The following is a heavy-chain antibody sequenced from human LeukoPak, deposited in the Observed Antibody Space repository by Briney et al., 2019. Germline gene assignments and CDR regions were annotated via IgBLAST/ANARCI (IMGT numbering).Heavy chain of an antibody. CDR1: GFTFSSYA. CDR2: ISYDGSNK. V-gene: IGHV3-30-3*01. D-gene: IGHD6-13*01. J-gene: IGHJ4*02. CDR3: ARVGAPYSSSWRPFDY. Sequence: HSGRSLRLSCAASGFTFSSYAMHWVRQAPGKGLEWVAVISYDGSNKYYADSVKGRFTISRDNSKNTLYLQMNSLRAEDTAVYYCARVGAPYSSSWRPFDYWGQGTLVTVSS.